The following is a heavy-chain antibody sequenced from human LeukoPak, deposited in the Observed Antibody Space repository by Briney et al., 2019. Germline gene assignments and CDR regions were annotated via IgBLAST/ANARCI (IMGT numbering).Heavy chain of an antibody. D-gene: IGHD6-19*01. CDR3: ARGANSSGSNWFDP. V-gene: IGHV1-8*01. Sequence: GASVKVSCKASGNTFTSYDINWVRQATGQGLEWMGWMNPNSGNTGYAQKFQGRVTMTRNTSISTAYMELSSLRSEDTAVYYCARGANSSGSNWFDPWGQGTLVTVSS. J-gene: IGHJ5*02. CDR2: MNPNSGNT. CDR1: GNTFTSYD.